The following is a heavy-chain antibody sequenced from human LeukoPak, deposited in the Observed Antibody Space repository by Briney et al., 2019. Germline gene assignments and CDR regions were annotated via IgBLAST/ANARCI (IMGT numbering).Heavy chain of an antibody. V-gene: IGHV3-49*04. D-gene: IGHD2-2*01. CDR3: TRDCSSTSCYGRVEMDV. CDR2: IRSKAYGATT. CDR1: GFRFGDYA. Sequence: GGSLGLSCTASGFRFGDYAMSWVRQAPGKGLEWVGFIRSKAYGATTEYAASVKGRFTISRDDFKTIAYLQMNSLKTEDTAFYYCTRDCSSTSCYGRVEMDVWGKGTTVTVSS. J-gene: IGHJ6*04.